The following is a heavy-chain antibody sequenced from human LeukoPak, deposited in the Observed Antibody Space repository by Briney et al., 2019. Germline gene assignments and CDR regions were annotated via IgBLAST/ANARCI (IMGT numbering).Heavy chain of an antibody. CDR2: IYYSGST. D-gene: IGHD6-19*01. J-gene: IGHJ4*02. CDR1: GGSISSYY. V-gene: IGHV4-59*01. CDR3: AAQAGAVAGYYFDY. Sequence: SETLSLTCTVSGGSISSYYWSWIRQPPGKGLEWIWYIYYSGSTNYNPSLKSRVTISVDTSKNQFSLKLSSVTAADTAVYYCAAQAGAVAGYYFDYWGQGTLVTVSS.